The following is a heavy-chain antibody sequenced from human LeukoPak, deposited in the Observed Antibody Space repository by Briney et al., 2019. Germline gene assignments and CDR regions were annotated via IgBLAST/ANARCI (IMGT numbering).Heavy chain of an antibody. V-gene: IGHV1-2*02. CDR2: INPNSGGT. CDR3: ARGRSYSGSYPADY. J-gene: IGHJ4*02. CDR1: GYTFTGYY. Sequence: ASVTVSCTASGYTFTGYYMHWVRQAPGQGHEWMGWINPNSGGTNYAQKFQGRVTITRDTSISTAYMELSRLRSDDTAVYYCARGRSYSGSYPADYWGQGTLVTVSS. D-gene: IGHD1-26*01.